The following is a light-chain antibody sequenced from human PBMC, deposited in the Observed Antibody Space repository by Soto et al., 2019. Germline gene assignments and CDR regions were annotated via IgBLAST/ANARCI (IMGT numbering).Light chain of an antibody. Sequence: DIQMTQSPSFVSASIGDRVTITCRASQGIGSWLGWYQQVPGRAPRLLIFPASPFQSGVSSRFRGSGSGTDFTLTITSLQPEDFATYFCLQANNFPVTFGEGTKVEMK. J-gene: IGKJ4*01. CDR2: PAS. CDR3: LQANNFPVT. V-gene: IGKV1-12*01. CDR1: QGIGSW.